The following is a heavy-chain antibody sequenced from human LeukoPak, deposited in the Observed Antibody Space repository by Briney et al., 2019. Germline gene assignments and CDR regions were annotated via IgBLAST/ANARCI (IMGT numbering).Heavy chain of an antibody. CDR1: GFSLSTSGVG. V-gene: IGHV2-5*02. CDR2: IYWDGDK. D-gene: IGHD2-8*01. J-gene: IGHJ4*02. CDR3: AHLSKYCTSGVCYYFDY. Sequence: SGPTLVKPTQTLTLTCTFSGFSLSTSGVGVGWIHQPPGKALEWLALIYWDGDKRYSPSLKSRLTITKDTSKNQVVLTMTKMDPVETATYYCAHLSKYCTSGVCYYFDYWGQGTLVTVSS.